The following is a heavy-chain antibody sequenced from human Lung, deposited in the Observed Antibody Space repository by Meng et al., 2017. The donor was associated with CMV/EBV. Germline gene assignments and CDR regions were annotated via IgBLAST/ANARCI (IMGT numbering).Heavy chain of an antibody. CDR2: MNPNSGNT. CDR3: ARTRIEVEPDGRKIKYYNYGMDV. CDR1: GYTFTTYD. Sequence: SVXVSXXASGYTFTTYDINWVRQATGQGLEWMGWMNPNSGNTGYAQKFQGRVTLTRVTSISIAYMELSSLTSDDTAVYYCARTRIEVEPDGRKIKYYNYGMDVWGQGNXVTGYS. V-gene: IGHV1-8*01. D-gene: IGHD2-2*01. J-gene: IGHJ6*02.